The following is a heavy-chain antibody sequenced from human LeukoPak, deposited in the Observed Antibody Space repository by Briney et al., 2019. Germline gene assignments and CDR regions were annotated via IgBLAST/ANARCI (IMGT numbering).Heavy chain of an antibody. D-gene: IGHD5-18*01. J-gene: IGHJ4*02. CDR2: INPSGGST. CDR1: GYTFTSYY. CDR3: ARARLRGYSYGHFDY. V-gene: IGHV1-46*01. Sequence: GASVKVSCEASGYTFTSYYMHWVRQAPGQGLEWMGIINPSGGSTSYAQKFQGRVTMTRDTSTSTVYMELSSLRSEDTAVYYCARARLRGYSYGHFDYWGQGTLVTVSS.